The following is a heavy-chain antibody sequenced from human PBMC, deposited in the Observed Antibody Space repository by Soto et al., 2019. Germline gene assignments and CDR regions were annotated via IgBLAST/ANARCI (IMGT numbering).Heavy chain of an antibody. V-gene: IGHV3-7*01. CDR1: GFTFSRYW. Sequence: GGSLRLSCAASGFTFSRYWMSWVRQAPGKGLEWVANIKQDGSEKYYVDSVKGRFTISRDNSKNTLYLQMNSLRAEDTAVYYCARDFSSGWYGTWFDPWGQGTLVTVSS. CDR3: ARDFSSGWYGTWFDP. D-gene: IGHD6-19*01. CDR2: IKQDGSEK. J-gene: IGHJ5*02.